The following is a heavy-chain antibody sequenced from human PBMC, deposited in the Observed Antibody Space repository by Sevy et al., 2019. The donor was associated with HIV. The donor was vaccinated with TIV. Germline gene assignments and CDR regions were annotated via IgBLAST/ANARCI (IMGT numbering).Heavy chain of an antibody. J-gene: IGHJ4*02. CDR2: IKEDGSEK. V-gene: IGHV3-7*01. CDR1: GFTFSGNW. CDR3: ARYAGYCSSTSCYRGDYFDY. Sequence: GGSLRLSCAASGFTFSGNWMSWVRQAPGKGLEWVADIKEDGSEKYYVDSVKGRFTISRDNAKKSLYLQMNNLRAEDTAVYYCARYAGYCSSTSCYRGDYFDYWGQGTLVTVSS. D-gene: IGHD2-2*02.